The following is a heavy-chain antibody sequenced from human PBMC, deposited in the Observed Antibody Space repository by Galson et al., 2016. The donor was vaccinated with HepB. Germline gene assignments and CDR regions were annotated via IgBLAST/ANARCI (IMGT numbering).Heavy chain of an antibody. CDR2: MNPKSGNT. Sequence: SVKVSCKASGYTFTSSDINWVRQATGQGLEWMGWMNPKSGNTGSAQKFQGRVTMTRDTSISTAYMELSSLRSEDTAVYYCAREIPRKQLWLRFGYFDSWGQGTLVTVSS. CDR3: AREIPRKQLWLRFGYFDS. V-gene: IGHV1-8*01. D-gene: IGHD5-18*01. J-gene: IGHJ4*02. CDR1: GYTFTSSD.